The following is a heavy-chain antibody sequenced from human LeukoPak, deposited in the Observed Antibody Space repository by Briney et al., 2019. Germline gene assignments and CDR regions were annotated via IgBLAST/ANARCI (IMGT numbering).Heavy chain of an antibody. J-gene: IGHJ4*02. D-gene: IGHD2-2*01. V-gene: IGHV5-51*01. CDR2: IYPGDSDT. CDR3: ARGDEISIVPAAMGDY. CDR1: GYSFTSYW. Sequence: GESLKISCKGSGYSFTSYWIGWVRQMPGKGLEWMGIIYPGDSDTRYSPSFQGQVTISADKSISTAYLQWSSLKASDTAMYYCARGDEISIVPAAMGDYWGQGTLVTVSS.